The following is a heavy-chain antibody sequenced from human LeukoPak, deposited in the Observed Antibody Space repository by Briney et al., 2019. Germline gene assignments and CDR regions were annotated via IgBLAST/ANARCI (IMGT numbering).Heavy chain of an antibody. D-gene: IGHD4-17*01. Sequence: GPLRLSCAASGFTFRSYSMNWVRQAPGKGLEWVSSISSSSSYIYYADSVKGRFTISRDNAKNSLYLQMNSLRAEDTAVYYCARDRGHGDDGEVYWGQGTLVTVSS. CDR1: GFTFRSYS. J-gene: IGHJ4*02. CDR3: ARDRGHGDDGEVY. CDR2: ISSSSSYI. V-gene: IGHV3-21*01.